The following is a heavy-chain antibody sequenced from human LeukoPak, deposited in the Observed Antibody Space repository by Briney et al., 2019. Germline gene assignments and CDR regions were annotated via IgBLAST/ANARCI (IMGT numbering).Heavy chain of an antibody. D-gene: IGHD3-10*01. CDR3: AGTMVRGTGLFDY. Sequence: GESLKISFKGSGYSFTSYWISWGRQRPGKGRGWMGRIDPSDSYTNYSPSFQGHVTISADKSISTAYLQWSSLKASDTAMYYCAGTMVRGTGLFDYWGQGTLVTVSS. CDR2: IDPSDSYT. J-gene: IGHJ4*02. CDR1: GYSFTSYW. V-gene: IGHV5-10-1*01.